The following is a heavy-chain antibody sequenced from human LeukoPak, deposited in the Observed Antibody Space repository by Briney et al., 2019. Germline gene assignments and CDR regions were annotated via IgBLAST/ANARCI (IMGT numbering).Heavy chain of an antibody. CDR2: IWYDGSNK. Sequence: PGRSLRLSCAASGFTFSTYGMHWVRQAPGKGLEWVAVIWYDGSNKYYADSVKGRFTISRDNSKNTLYLQMNSLRAEDTAVYYCPKAPSGTPSQFDYWGQGTLVTVSS. J-gene: IGHJ4*02. V-gene: IGHV3-33*06. CDR3: PKAPSGTPSQFDY. D-gene: IGHD3-10*01. CDR1: GFTFSTYG.